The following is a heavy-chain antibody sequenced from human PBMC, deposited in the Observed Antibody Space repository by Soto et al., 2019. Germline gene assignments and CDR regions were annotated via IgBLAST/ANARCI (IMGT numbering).Heavy chain of an antibody. J-gene: IGHJ6*02. Sequence: PSETLSLTCAVYGGSFSGYYWSWIRQPPGKGLEWIGEINHSGSTNYNPSLKSRVTISVDTSKNQFSLKLSSVTAADTAVYYCARLYGYCIRNSCHGHYAMDVWGQGTTVTVS. D-gene: IGHD2-2*01. CDR2: INHSGST. CDR3: ARLYGYCIRNSCHGHYAMDV. CDR1: GGSFSGYY. V-gene: IGHV4-34*01.